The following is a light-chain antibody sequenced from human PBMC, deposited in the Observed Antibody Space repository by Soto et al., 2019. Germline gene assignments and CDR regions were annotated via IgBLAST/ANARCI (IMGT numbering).Light chain of an antibody. CDR3: QQCGISTWP. V-gene: IGKV3-20*01. Sequence: DIVLTQSPGTLSLSPGDRATLSCRASQSVSSSYLAWYQQKPGQAPRLLIYGASSRATGIPDRFSGSGSGTDFPLTISRLEPEDSAVYYCQQCGISTWPFGQGTKVEIK. CDR2: GAS. J-gene: IGKJ1*01. CDR1: QSVSSSY.